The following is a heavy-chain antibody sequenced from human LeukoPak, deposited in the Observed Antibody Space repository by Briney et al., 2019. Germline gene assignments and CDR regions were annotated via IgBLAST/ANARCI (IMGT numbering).Heavy chain of an antibody. CDR2: TYYSGST. V-gene: IGHV4-59*01. CDR3: ARGSRPLREQHWYFDL. CDR1: GGSISSYY. Sequence: PSETLSLTCTVSGGSISSYYWSWIRQPPGKGLEWIGYTYYSGSTNYNPSLKSRVTISVDTSKNQFSLKLSSVTAVDTAVYYCARGSRPLREQHWYFDLWGRGTLVTVSS. D-gene: IGHD1/OR15-1a*01. J-gene: IGHJ2*01.